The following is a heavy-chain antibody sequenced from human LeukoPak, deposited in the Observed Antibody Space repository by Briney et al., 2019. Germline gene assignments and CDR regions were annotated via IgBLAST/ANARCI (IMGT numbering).Heavy chain of an antibody. CDR2: IYPGDSDT. CDR1: GYSFTSYW. CDR3: ARHQGVLYYDILTGYRRSNWFDP. V-gene: IGHV5-51*01. D-gene: IGHD3-9*01. J-gene: IGHJ5*02. Sequence: PGESLKISCKGSGYSFTSYWIGWVRQMHGKGLEWMGIIYPGDSDTRYSPSFQGQVTISADKSISTAYLQWSSLKASDTAMYYCARHQGVLYYDILTGYRRSNWFDPWGQGTLVTVSS.